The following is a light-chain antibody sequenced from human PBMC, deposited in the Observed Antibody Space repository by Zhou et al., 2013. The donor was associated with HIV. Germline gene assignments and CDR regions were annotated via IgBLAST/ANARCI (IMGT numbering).Light chain of an antibody. J-gene: IGKJ4*01. Sequence: DVVMTQSPLSLPVTLGQPASISCRSSQSLVHSDGNTYLNWFQQRPGQSPRRLIYKVSNRDSGVPDRFSGSGSGTDLTLKISRVEAEDVGLYYCMQALQAPPTFGGGTKVEIK. CDR1: QSLVHSDGNTY. V-gene: IGKV2-30*02. CDR2: KVS. CDR3: MQALQAPPT.